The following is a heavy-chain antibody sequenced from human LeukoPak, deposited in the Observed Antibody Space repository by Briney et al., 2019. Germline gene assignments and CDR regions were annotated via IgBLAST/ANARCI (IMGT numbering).Heavy chain of an antibody. CDR3: ARLVGATRDFDY. D-gene: IGHD1-26*01. J-gene: IGHJ4*02. CDR1: GYSFTNYW. V-gene: IGHV5-51*01. Sequence: GESLKISCKDSGYSFTNYWIGWVRQMPGKGLEWMGIIHSADSNTKYSPSFQGQVTISADKSISTAYLQWSSLKASDTAMYYCARLVGATRDFDYWGQGTLVTVSS. CDR2: IHSADSNT.